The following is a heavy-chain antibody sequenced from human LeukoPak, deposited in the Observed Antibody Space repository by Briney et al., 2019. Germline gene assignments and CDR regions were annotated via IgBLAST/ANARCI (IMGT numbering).Heavy chain of an antibody. CDR2: IYTSGST. J-gene: IGHJ4*02. Sequence: SETLSLTCTVSGGSISSGSCYWSWIRQPAGKGLEWIGRIYTSGSTNYNPSLKSRVTISVDTSQNQFSLKLSSVTAADTAVYYCARTSGYYDYWGQGTLVTVSS. D-gene: IGHD3-22*01. CDR1: GGSISSGSCY. V-gene: IGHV4-61*02. CDR3: ARTSGYYDY.